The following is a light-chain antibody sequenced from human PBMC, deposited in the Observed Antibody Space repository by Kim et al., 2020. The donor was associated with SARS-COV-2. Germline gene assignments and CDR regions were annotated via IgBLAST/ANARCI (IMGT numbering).Light chain of an antibody. CDR1: SSNIGSNT. V-gene: IGLV1-44*01. J-gene: IGLJ2*01. Sequence: QSMLTQPPSVSETPGQRVTISCSGDSSNIGSNTVDWYQHFPGTAPKVLIHSNNQRPSGVPDRFSGSKSGTSASLAISGLQSEDEADYYCATWDDSLNCWVFGGGTQLTVL. CDR3: ATWDDSLNCWV. CDR2: SNN.